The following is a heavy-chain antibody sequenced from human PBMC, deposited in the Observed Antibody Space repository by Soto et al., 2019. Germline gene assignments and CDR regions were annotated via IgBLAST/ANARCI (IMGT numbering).Heavy chain of an antibody. V-gene: IGHV3-74*01. CDR1: GFTLSSYC. Sequence: QPGGSLRLSCAASGFTLSSYCMHWVRQAPGKGLVWVSRINTDGSSTSYADSVKGRFTISRDNAKNTLYLQMNSLRAEDTAVYYCARVVVPAAIPYYYYYMDVWGKGTTVTVSS. CDR3: ARVVVPAAIPYYYYYMDV. J-gene: IGHJ6*03. CDR2: INTDGSST. D-gene: IGHD2-2*01.